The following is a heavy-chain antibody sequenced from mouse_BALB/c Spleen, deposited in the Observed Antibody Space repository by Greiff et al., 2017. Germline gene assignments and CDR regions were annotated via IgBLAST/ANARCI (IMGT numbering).Heavy chain of an antibody. CDR1: GFTFSSYG. CDR3: ARLRDYYGSRYDY. D-gene: IGHD1-1*01. CDR2: ISSGGSYT. J-gene: IGHJ2*01. V-gene: IGHV5-6*01. Sequence: EVQLQQSGGDLVKPGGSLKLSCAASGFTFSSYGMSWVRQTPDKRLEWVATISSGGSYTYYPDSVKGRFTISRDNAKNTLYLQMSSLKSEDTAMYYCARLRDYYGSRYDYWGQGTTLTVSS.